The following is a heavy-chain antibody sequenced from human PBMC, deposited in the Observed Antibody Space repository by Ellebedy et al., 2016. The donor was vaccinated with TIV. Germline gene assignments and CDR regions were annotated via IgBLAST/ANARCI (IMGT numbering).Heavy chain of an antibody. V-gene: IGHV3-30*18. J-gene: IGHJ4*02. D-gene: IGHD5-24*01. CDR3: AKDREGRWLPRRFDY. Sequence: GGSLRLXXAASGFTFSSYGMHWVRQAPGKGLEWVAVISYDGSNKYYADSVKGRFTISRDNSKNTLYLQMNSLRAEDTAVYYCAKDREGRWLPRRFDYWGQGTLVTVSS. CDR1: GFTFSSYG. CDR2: ISYDGSNK.